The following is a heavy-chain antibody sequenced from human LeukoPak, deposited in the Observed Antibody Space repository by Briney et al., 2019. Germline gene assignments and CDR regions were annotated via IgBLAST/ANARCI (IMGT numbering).Heavy chain of an antibody. CDR1: GGSFSGYY. CDR3: ARSTMIYRYYYGMDV. V-gene: IGHV4-34*01. Sequence: SETLSLTCAVYGGSFSGYYRSWIRQPPGKGLEWIGEINHSGSTNYNPSLTSRVTISVDTSKNQFSLKLSSVTAADTAVYYCARSTMIYRYYYGMDVWGQGTTVTVSS. D-gene: IGHD3-22*01. J-gene: IGHJ6*02. CDR2: INHSGST.